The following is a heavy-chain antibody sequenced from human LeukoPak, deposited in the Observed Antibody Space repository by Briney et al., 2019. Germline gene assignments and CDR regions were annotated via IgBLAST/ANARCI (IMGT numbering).Heavy chain of an antibody. CDR2: ISSSSSTI. D-gene: IGHD5-18*01. CDR3: ARDDSYGYCKI. CDR1: GFTFSSYS. V-gene: IGHV3-48*04. Sequence: PGGSLRLSCAASGFTFSSYSMNWVRQAPGKGLEWVSYISSSSSTIYYADSVKGRFTISRDNAKNSLYLQMNSLRAEDTAVYYCARDDSYGYCKIWGQGTMVTVSS. J-gene: IGHJ3*02.